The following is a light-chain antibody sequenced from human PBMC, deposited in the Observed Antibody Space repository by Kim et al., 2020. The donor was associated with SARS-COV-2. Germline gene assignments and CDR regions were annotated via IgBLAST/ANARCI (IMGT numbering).Light chain of an antibody. CDR3: SSYAAISNFV. V-gene: IGLV2-8*01. Sequence: SGFPGQAVTISCTGTSSDVGGYNYVSWYQQHPGKAPKLMIYEVSKRPSGVPDRFSGSKSGNTASLTVSGLQAEDEADYYCSSYAAISNFVFGAGTKDTVL. CDR1: SSDVGGYNY. J-gene: IGLJ1*01. CDR2: EVS.